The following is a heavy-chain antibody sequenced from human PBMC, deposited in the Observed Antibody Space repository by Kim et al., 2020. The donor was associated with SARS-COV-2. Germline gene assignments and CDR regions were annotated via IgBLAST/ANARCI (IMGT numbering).Heavy chain of an antibody. CDR2: ISAYNGNT. D-gene: IGHD2-15*01. J-gene: IGHJ5*02. V-gene: IGHV1-18*01. Sequence: ASVKVSCKASGYTFTSYGISWVRQAPGQGLEWMGWISAYNGNTNYAQKLQGRVTMTTDTSTSTAYMELRSLRSDDTAVYYCARADSKMGSGGSCYSCWFDPWGQGTLVTVSS. CDR1: GYTFTSYG. CDR3: ARADSKMGSGGSCYSCWFDP.